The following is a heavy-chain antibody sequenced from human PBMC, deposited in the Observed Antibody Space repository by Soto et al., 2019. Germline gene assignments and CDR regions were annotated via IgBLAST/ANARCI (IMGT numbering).Heavy chain of an antibody. CDR1: GGTFSSYA. D-gene: IGHD2-21*01. Sequence: ASVKVSCKASGGTFSSYAISWVRQAPGQGLEWMGGIIPIFGTANYAQKFQGRVTITADESTSTAYMELSSLRSEDTAVYYCARVRDGYNERTFDYWGQGTLVTVSS. CDR3: ARVRDGYNERTFDY. CDR2: IIPIFGTA. J-gene: IGHJ4*02. V-gene: IGHV1-69*13.